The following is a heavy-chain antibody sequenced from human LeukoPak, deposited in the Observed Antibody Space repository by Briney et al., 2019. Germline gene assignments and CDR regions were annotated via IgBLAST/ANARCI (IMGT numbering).Heavy chain of an antibody. D-gene: IGHD3-10*01. V-gene: IGHV3-33*01. Sequence: GRSLRLSCAASGFTFSSYGMHWVRQAPGKGLEWVAVTWYDGSNKYYADSVKGRFTISRDNSKNTLYLQMNSLRAEDTAVYYCARGTLWFGELSHIFDYWGQGTLVTVSS. J-gene: IGHJ4*02. CDR2: TWYDGSNK. CDR3: ARGTLWFGELSHIFDY. CDR1: GFTFSSYG.